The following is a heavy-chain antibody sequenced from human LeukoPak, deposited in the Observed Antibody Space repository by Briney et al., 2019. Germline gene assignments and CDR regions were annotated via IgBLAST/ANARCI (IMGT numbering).Heavy chain of an antibody. D-gene: IGHD6-19*01. Sequence: SDTLSLTCTVSGGSVSSYYWSWIRQPPGKGLEWIGYIYTSGSTNYNPTLKSRVIISVDTSKNQFSLKLRSVTAADTAVYYCARQAGGWLGNWGQGTLVSVSS. J-gene: IGHJ4*02. CDR2: IYTSGST. V-gene: IGHV4-4*09. CDR3: ARQAGGWLGN. CDR1: GGSVSSYY.